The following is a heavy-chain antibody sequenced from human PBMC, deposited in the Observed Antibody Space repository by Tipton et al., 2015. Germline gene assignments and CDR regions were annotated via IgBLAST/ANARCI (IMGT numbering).Heavy chain of an antibody. CDR1: GDSVSSNSAA. J-gene: IGHJ5*02. CDR3: ARGAQHSTWS. CDR2: TYYRSKWYS. V-gene: IGHV6-1*02. D-gene: IGHD6-13*01. Sequence: GLVKPSQTLSPTCAISGDSVSSNSAAWNWIRQSPSRGLEWLGRTYYRSKWYSDYAVSVKSRITINSDTSKNQFTLHLNSVTPDDTAMYYCARGAQHSTWSWGQGTLVAVSS.